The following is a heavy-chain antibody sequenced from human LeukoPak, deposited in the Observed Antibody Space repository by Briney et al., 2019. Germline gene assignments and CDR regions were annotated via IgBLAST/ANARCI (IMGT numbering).Heavy chain of an antibody. D-gene: IGHD1-14*01. CDR1: GFTFSHYA. CDR3: ARGTQPTDY. CDR2: ISGSVGIT. V-gene: IGHV3-23*01. Sequence: GGSLRLSCAASGFTFSHYAMTWVRQTPEKGLQWVSAISGSVGITFYADSAKGRFTISRDNSQNTLYLQMNSLRVEDTAVYYCARGTQPTDYWGQGTLVTVSS. J-gene: IGHJ4*02.